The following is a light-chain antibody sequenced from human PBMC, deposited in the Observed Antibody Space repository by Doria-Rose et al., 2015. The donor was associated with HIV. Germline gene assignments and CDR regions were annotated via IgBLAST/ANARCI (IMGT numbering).Light chain of an antibody. CDR1: QTVSTY. Sequence: PSSLSASIGDRVTITCRASQTVSTYLNWFQQEPGKAPKLLIYAASRLQSGVPSRFSGSGSGADFTLTISGLQPGDFATYYCQQTYSSPPWTFGQGTKVEMK. CDR3: QQTYSSPPWT. CDR2: AAS. V-gene: IGKV1-39*01. J-gene: IGKJ1*01.